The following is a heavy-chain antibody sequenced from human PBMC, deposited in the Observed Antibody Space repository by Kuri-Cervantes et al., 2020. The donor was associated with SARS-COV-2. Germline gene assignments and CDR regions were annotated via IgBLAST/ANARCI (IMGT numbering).Heavy chain of an antibody. D-gene: IGHD6-19*01. Sequence: LSLTCAASGFTFSDYYMSWIRQAPGKRLEWVSYISSSSSYTNYADSVKGRFTISRDNAKNSLYLQMNSLRAEDTAVYYCASFGSGWYDDAFDIWGQGTMVTVSS. CDR1: GFTFSDYY. J-gene: IGHJ3*02. CDR2: ISSSSSYT. CDR3: ASFGSGWYDDAFDI. V-gene: IGHV3-11*03.